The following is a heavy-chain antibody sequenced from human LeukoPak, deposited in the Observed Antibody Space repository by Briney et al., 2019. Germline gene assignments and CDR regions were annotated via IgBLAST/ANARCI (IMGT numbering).Heavy chain of an antibody. D-gene: IGHD3-10*01. V-gene: IGHV3-21*04. J-gene: IGHJ4*02. Sequence: PGGSLRLSCAASGFSFSGYSMNWVRQAPGERLEWVSSVSRSSSYTYYADSVKGRFTISRDNGKNALYLQMNSLRAEDTAVYYCAKGHYYGSGSLDYWGQGTLVTVSS. CDR3: AKGHYYGSGSLDY. CDR2: VSRSSSYT. CDR1: GFSFSGYS.